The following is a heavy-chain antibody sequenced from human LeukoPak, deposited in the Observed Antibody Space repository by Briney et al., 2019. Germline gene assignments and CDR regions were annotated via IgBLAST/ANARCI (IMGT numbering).Heavy chain of an antibody. CDR2: IWYDGSNK. CDR3: ARDMSMIVVVTLPDY. Sequence: GGSLRLSCAASGFTFSNYGMHWVRQAPGKGLEWVAVIWYDGSNKYCSDSVKGRFTISRDNSKNTLYLQMNSLRAEDTAVYYCARDMSMIVVVTLPDYWGQGTLVTVSS. D-gene: IGHD3-22*01. CDR1: GFTFSNYG. V-gene: IGHV3-33*01. J-gene: IGHJ4*02.